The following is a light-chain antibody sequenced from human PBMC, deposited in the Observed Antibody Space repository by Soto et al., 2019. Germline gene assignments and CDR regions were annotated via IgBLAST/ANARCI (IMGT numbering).Light chain of an antibody. J-gene: IGLJ2*01. V-gene: IGLV2-14*01. Sequence: QSALTQPASVSESPGQSITISCTGTSSDVGGYNYVSWYQQHPGKAPKLMIYEVSNRPSGVSNRFSDSKSGNTASLTISGLQAEDEADYYCSSYTASSTLVVFGGGTKLTVL. CDR2: EVS. CDR1: SSDVGGYNY. CDR3: SSYTASSTLVV.